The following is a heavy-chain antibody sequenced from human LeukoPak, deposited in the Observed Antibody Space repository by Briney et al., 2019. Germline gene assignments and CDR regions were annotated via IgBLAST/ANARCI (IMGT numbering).Heavy chain of an antibody. J-gene: IGHJ4*02. D-gene: IGHD2-2*01. CDR3: AKDLMPAAPTRFDF. Sequence: PGGSLRLSCAASGFTFSGSAIHWVRQASGKGLEWVARIKTKAESYATAYVASVKGRFTISRDDSKNTAYLQMDSLKTEDTAVYYCAKDLMPAAPTRFDFWGQGTLVTVSS. V-gene: IGHV3-73*01. CDR2: IKTKAESYAT. CDR1: GFTFSGSA.